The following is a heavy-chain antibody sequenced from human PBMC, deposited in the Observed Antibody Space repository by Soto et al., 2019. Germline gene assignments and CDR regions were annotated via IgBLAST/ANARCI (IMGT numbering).Heavy chain of an antibody. CDR1: GGSISSSSYY. V-gene: IGHV4-39*01. Sequence: SETLSLTCTVSGGSISSSSYYWGWIRQPPGKGLEWIGSIYYSGSTYYNPSLKSRVTISVDTSKNQFSLKLSSVTAADTAVYYCARHLWDHVRLLWFEFDYWGQGTLVTVSS. J-gene: IGHJ4*02. CDR2: IYYSGST. D-gene: IGHD3-10*01. CDR3: ARHLWDHVRLLWFEFDY.